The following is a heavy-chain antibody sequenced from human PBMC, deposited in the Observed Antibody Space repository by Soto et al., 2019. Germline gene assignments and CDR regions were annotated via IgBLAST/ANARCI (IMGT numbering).Heavy chain of an antibody. CDR2: ISAYNGNT. CDR1: GYTFTNYG. J-gene: IGHJ6*02. V-gene: IGHV1-18*01. D-gene: IGHD3-22*01. CDR3: ARVSVVITLFRPYGVMDV. Sequence: QVHLVQSGAEVKKPGASVKVSCKASGYTFTNYGITWVRQAPGQGLERMGWISAYNGNTNYAQKLQGRVTMTTDTTTSTAYMELRSLRSDDTAVYYCARVSVVITLFRPYGVMDVWGQGTTVTVSS.